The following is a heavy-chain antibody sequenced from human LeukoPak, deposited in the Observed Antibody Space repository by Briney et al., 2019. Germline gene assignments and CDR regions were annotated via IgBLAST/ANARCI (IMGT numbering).Heavy chain of an antibody. CDR2: ITSSSSYI. D-gene: IGHD7-27*01. Sequence: GGSLRLSCAASGLTFNTYSMTWVRQAPGKGLEWVSSITSSSSYINYADSVKGRFTISRDNAKNSLYLQMNSLRAEDTAVYYCARGLTGGAYFDYWGQGTLVTVSS. V-gene: IGHV3-21*01. J-gene: IGHJ4*02. CDR3: ARGLTGGAYFDY. CDR1: GLTFNTYS.